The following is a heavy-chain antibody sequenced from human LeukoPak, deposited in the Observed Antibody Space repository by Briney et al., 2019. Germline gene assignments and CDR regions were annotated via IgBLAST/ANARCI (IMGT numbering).Heavy chain of an antibody. D-gene: IGHD6-6*01. CDR3: ARSGAARYYYGMDV. Sequence: PGGSLRLSCAASGFTFSSYAMSWVRQAPGKGLEWVSAISGSGGSTYYADSVKGRFTISRHNSKNTLYLQMNSLRAEDTAVYYCARSGAARYYYGMDVWGQGTTVTVSS. CDR1: GFTFSSYA. V-gene: IGHV3-23*01. J-gene: IGHJ6*02. CDR2: ISGSGGST.